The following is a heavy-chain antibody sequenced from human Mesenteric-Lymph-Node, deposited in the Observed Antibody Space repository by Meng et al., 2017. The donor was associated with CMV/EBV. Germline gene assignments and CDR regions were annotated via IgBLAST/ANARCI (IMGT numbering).Heavy chain of an antibody. CDR1: GFTFSSYA. Sequence: GGSLRLSCAASGFTFSSYAMHWVRQAPGKGLEWVAVISYDGSNKYYADSVKGRFTISRDNSKNTLYLQMNSLRAEDTAVYYCARRGYSGYHYYYYGMDVWGQGTTVTVSS. V-gene: IGHV3-30-3*01. J-gene: IGHJ6*02. CDR2: ISYDGSNK. CDR3: ARRGYSGYHYYYYGMDV. D-gene: IGHD5-12*01.